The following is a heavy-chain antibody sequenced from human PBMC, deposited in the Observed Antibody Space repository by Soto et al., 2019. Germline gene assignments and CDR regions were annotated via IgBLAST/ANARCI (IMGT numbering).Heavy chain of an antibody. CDR1: GYTFISYG. J-gene: IGHJ3*02. CDR3: ARDQTKWLTDAFDI. Sequence: HVPLVQSGAEVKKPGASLKVSCKASGYTFISYGVSWVRQAPGQGLEWLGWISPYNGNTNYAQEFQGRITMTTDTSTSTVYMDLRSLRTDDTAVYYCARDQTKWLTDAFDIWGQGTRVVVSS. V-gene: IGHV1-18*01. CDR2: ISPYNGNT. D-gene: IGHD5-12*01.